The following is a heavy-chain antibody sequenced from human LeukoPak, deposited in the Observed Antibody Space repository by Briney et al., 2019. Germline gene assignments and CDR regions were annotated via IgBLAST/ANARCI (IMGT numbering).Heavy chain of an antibody. CDR1: GYSFSNYW. CDR3: ASGYYFREDY. J-gene: IGHJ4*02. CDR2: IYPEDSDT. D-gene: IGHD2/OR15-2a*01. V-gene: IGHV5-51*01. Sequence: RGESLKISCKVSGYSFSNYWIGCLRQLPGKGLEWMGIIYPEDSDTRYSPSFQGQVTISADKSISTAYLQWSSLKASDTAMYYCASGYYFREDYWGQGTLVTVSS.